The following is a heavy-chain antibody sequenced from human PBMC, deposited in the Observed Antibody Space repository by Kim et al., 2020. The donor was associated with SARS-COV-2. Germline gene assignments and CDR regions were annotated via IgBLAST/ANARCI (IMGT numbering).Heavy chain of an antibody. CDR2: ISSSGSTI. CDR1: GFTFSSYE. D-gene: IGHD3-22*01. J-gene: IGHJ6*02. CDR3: ARDRKVKSRLFPPSNYYYYGMDV. Sequence: GGSLRLSCAASGFTFSSYEMNWVRQAPGKGLEWVSYISSSGSTIYYADSVKGRFTISRDNAKNSLYLQMNSLRAEYTVVYYCARDRKVKSRLFPPSNYYYYGMDVWGQGTTVTVSS. V-gene: IGHV3-48*03.